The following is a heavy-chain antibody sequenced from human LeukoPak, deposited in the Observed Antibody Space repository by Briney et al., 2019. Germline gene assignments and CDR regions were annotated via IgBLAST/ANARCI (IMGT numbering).Heavy chain of an antibody. CDR3: VRRYSETSGPLGS. D-gene: IGHD3-22*01. CDR1: GFTFSTYN. J-gene: IGHJ5*02. CDR2: IGTTRIT. V-gene: IGHV3-13*01. Sequence: GGALRLSCAASGFTFSTYNMHWVRQVTGRGLEWVSAIGTTRITYYPDSVKGRFTISRENAKNSLYLQTNSLSAADTAVYYCVRRYSETSGPLGSWGQGTLVTVSS.